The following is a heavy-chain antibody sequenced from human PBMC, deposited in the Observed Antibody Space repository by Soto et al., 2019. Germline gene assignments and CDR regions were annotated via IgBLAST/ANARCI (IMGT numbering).Heavy chain of an antibody. CDR3: ATSFGSGRRAFDY. Sequence: QVQLVQSGAEVKKPGSSVKVSCNWVRQAPGLGLEWMGRFNPILSFSNSALKFQGRVTLTADKSTSTAYMVLSSLSSEDTAIYYCATSFGSGRRAFDYWGQGALVTVSS. J-gene: IGHJ4*02. CDR2: FNPILSFS. V-gene: IGHV1-69*02. D-gene: IGHD3-10*01.